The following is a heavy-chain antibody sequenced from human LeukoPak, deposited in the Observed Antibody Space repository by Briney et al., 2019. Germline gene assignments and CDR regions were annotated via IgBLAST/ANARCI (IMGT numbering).Heavy chain of an antibody. Sequence: PGGSLRLSCAASGFTFSSYAMSWVRQAPGKGLEWVSAISGSGGSTYYADSVKGRFTISRDNSKNTLYLQMNSLRAEDTAVYYCAKDFAPRVKPRLVIVVVTAIDYWGQGTLVTVSS. CDR2: ISGSGGST. CDR3: AKDFAPRVKPRLVIVVVTAIDY. J-gene: IGHJ4*02. D-gene: IGHD2-21*02. CDR1: GFTFSSYA. V-gene: IGHV3-23*01.